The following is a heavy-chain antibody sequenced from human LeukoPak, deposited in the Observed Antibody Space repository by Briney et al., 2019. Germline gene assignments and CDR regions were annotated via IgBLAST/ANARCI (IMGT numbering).Heavy chain of an antibody. V-gene: IGHV2-70*01. CDR2: IDWDDDK. Sequence: ESGPALVKPTQTLTLTCTFSGFSLSTSGMCVSWIRQPPVKALEWLSLIDWDDDKYYSTSLKTRLTISKDTSNNQVVLTMTNMDPVDTATYYCARKGYSTLDAFDIWGQGTMVTVSS. J-gene: IGHJ3*02. CDR1: GFSLSTSGMC. CDR3: ARKGYSTLDAFDI. D-gene: IGHD6-13*01.